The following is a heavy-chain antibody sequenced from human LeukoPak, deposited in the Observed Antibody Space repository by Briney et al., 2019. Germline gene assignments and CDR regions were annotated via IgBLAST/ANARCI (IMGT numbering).Heavy chain of an antibody. CDR1: GVTFTSYT. CDR3: ARDSAMAQGVDDAVYI. V-gene: IGHV3-21*01. J-gene: IGHJ3*02. D-gene: IGHD3-10*01. CDR2: ISRRISST. Sequence: PRGSLRLSCAASGVTFTSYTMNWVRHAPGEGLEWVSGISRRISSTNNAHSLKGRFTITRDNSKNSLYLQMHSPRAEDTAVYYCARDSAMAQGVDDAVYIWGQGKMVPASS.